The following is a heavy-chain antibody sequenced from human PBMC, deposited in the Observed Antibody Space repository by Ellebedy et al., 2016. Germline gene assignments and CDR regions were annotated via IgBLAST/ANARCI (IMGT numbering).Heavy chain of an antibody. J-gene: IGHJ4*02. CDR1: GFTFSSYA. D-gene: IGHD6-19*01. Sequence: GGSLRLSXAASGFTFSSYAMSWVRQAPGKGLEWVSAISGSGGSTYYADSVKGRFTISRDNAKNSLSLQMNSLRAEDTAVYYCARGALAGTSRFDYWGQGTLVTVSS. CDR3: ARGALAGTSRFDY. CDR2: ISGSGGST. V-gene: IGHV3-23*01.